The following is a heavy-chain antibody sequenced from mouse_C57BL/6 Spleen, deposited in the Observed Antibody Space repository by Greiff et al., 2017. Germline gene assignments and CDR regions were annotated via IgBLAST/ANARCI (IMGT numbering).Heavy chain of an antibody. CDR3: AIIYGYDSWFAY. J-gene: IGHJ3*01. D-gene: IGHD2-2*01. V-gene: IGHV14-3*01. Sequence: VQLKQSVAELVRPGASVKLSCTASGFNIKNTYMHWVKQRPEQGLEWIGRIDPANGNTKYAPKFQSKATITADTSSNTAYLQLSSLTSEDTAIDYCAIIYGYDSWFAYWGQGTLVTVSA. CDR1: GFNIKNTY. CDR2: IDPANGNT.